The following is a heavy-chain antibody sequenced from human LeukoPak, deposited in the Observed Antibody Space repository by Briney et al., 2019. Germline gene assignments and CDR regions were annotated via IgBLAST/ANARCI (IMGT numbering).Heavy chain of an antibody. J-gene: IGHJ5*02. V-gene: IGHV3-30*18. CDR3: AKIPSATVVTSFGL. CDR2: ILYDGSNK. Sequence: GRSLRLSCAASGFTFSSYGMHWVRQAPGKGLEWVAVILYDGSNKYYADSVKGRFTISRDNSKNTLYLQMNSLRAEDTAVYYCAKIPSATVVTSFGLWGQGTLVTVSS. CDR1: GFTFSSYG. D-gene: IGHD4-23*01.